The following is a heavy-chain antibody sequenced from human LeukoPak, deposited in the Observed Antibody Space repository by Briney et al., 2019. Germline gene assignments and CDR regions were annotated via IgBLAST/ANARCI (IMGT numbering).Heavy chain of an antibody. Sequence: GGSLRLSCAASGFTFSSYWMGWVRQAPGKGLEWVANIKQDGSEKYYVDSVKGRFTISRDNAKNSLYLQMNSLRAEDTAVYFCAREGNYGDYDYYWGQGTLVTVSS. D-gene: IGHD4-17*01. CDR2: IKQDGSEK. V-gene: IGHV3-7*01. CDR1: GFTFSSYW. CDR3: AREGNYGDYDYY. J-gene: IGHJ4*02.